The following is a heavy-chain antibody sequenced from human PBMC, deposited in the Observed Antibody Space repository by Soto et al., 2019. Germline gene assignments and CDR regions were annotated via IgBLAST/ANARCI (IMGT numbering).Heavy chain of an antibody. CDR1: GFTFSSYS. CDR3: ARRSGYYTDYYYGMDV. Sequence: EVQLVESGGGLVKPGGSLRLSCAASGFTFSSYSMNWVRQAPGKGLEWVSSISSSSSYIYYADSVKGRFTISRDNAKNSLYLQMNSLRAEDTAVYYCARRSGYYTDYYYGMDVWGQGTTVTVSS. V-gene: IGHV3-21*01. J-gene: IGHJ6*02. CDR2: ISSSSSYI. D-gene: IGHD3-3*01.